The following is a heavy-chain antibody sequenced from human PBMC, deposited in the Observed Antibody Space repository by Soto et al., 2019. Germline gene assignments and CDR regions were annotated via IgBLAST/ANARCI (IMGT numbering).Heavy chain of an antibody. V-gene: IGHV4-59*01. CDR1: GGSISSYY. D-gene: IGHD4-17*01. CDR2: IYYSGST. Sequence: SETLSLTCTVSGGSISSYYWSWIRQPPGKGLEWIGYIYYSGSTNYNPSLKSRVTISVDTSKNQFSLKLSSVTAADTAVYYCARDYGDFGAFDIWGQGTMVTVS. CDR3: ARDYGDFGAFDI. J-gene: IGHJ3*02.